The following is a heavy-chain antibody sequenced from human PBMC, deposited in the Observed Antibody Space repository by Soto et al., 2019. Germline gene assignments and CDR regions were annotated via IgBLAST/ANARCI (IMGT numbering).Heavy chain of an antibody. Sequence: EVQLVESGGGLVQPGGSLRLSCAASGFTLSGRAMHWVRQAPGKGLVWVSGIDNAGTDSTYADSVKGRFTSSRDNAKKMLYLQMNSLRGEDTAVYYFARGWFGPDVWGKGTTVTVSS. J-gene: IGHJ6*03. D-gene: IGHD3-10*01. CDR2: IDNAGTDS. CDR1: GFTLSGRA. V-gene: IGHV3-74*01. CDR3: ARGWFGPDV.